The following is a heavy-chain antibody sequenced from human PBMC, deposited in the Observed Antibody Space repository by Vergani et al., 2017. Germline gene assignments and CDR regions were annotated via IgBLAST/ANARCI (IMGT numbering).Heavy chain of an antibody. D-gene: IGHD5-12*01. V-gene: IGHV3-21*01. CDR3: ASRPSIVATISVY. CDR1: GFTFSTYG. J-gene: IGHJ4*02. Sequence: VQLVESGGGVVQPGRSLRLSCAATGFTFSTYGMHWVRQAPGKGLEWVSSISSSSSYIYYADSVKGRFTISRDNAKNSLYLQMNSLRAEDTAVYYCASRPSIVATISVYWGQGTLVTVSS. CDR2: ISSSSSYI.